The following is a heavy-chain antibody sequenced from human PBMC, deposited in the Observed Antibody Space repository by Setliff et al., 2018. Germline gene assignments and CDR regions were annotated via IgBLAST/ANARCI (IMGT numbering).Heavy chain of an antibody. V-gene: IGHV3-30*03. CDR2: VSYDGSAK. CDR1: GFNFSTYA. J-gene: IGHJ4*02. CDR3: ARWTTAFDY. Sequence: PGGSLRLSCAASGFNFSTYAMHWVRQAPGKGLEWVAIVSYDGSAKFYADSVKGRFTISRDNSKNTLYLQMSSLKPEDTAVYYCARWTTAFDYWGQGTLVTVSS. D-gene: IGHD4-17*01.